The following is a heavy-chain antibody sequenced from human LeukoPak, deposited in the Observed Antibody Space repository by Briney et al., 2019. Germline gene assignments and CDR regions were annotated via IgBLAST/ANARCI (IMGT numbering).Heavy chain of an antibody. V-gene: IGHV3-48*01. CDR2: ISSSSSTI. D-gene: IGHD1-26*01. CDR1: GFTFSSYS. CDR3: ARLELLKAFDI. J-gene: IGHJ3*02. Sequence: GGSLRLSCAASGFTFSSYSMNRVRQAPGKGLEWVSYISSSSSTIYYADSVKGRFTISRDNAKNTLYLQMNSLRAEDTAVYYCARLELLKAFDIWGQGTMVTVSS.